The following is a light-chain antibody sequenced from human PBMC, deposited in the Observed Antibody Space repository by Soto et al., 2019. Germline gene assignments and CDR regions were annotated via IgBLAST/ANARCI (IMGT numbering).Light chain of an antibody. J-gene: IGKJ1*01. CDR1: QNITNN. Sequence: IQMTQSPSSLSASVGDRVTITCQASQNITNNLSWYQQKPGKAPNLLIHAASSLHSGVPSTFSGSGSGTDFALTISSLQPEDFATYYCHQTAANPWTFAQGTKVDIK. CDR2: AAS. CDR3: HQTAANPWT. V-gene: IGKV1-39*01.